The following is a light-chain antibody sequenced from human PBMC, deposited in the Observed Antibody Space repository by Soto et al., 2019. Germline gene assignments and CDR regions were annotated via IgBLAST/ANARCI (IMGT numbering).Light chain of an antibody. CDR3: QQRGNWPPS. CDR1: QSFSNY. J-gene: IGKJ2*03. CDR2: DVS. Sequence: EIVLTQSPATLSLSPGERAILSCRASQSFSNYLAWYQQKPGQAPRLLIYDVSNRATDIPARFSGSGSGTDFTLTISSLEPEDFAVYYCQQRGNWPPSFGQGTK. V-gene: IGKV3-11*01.